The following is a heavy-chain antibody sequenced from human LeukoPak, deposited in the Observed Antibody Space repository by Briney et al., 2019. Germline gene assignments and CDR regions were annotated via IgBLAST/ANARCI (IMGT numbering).Heavy chain of an antibody. V-gene: IGHV3-30*18. CDR2: ISYDGSNK. CDR1: GFTFSSYG. CDR3: AKDLYGDFAAVDY. Sequence: GGSLRLSCAASGFTFSSYGMHWVRQAPGKGLEWVAVISYDGSNKYYADSVKGRFTISGDNSKNTLYLQMNSLRAEDTAVYYCAKDLYGDFAAVDYWGQGTLVTVSS. J-gene: IGHJ4*02. D-gene: IGHD4-17*01.